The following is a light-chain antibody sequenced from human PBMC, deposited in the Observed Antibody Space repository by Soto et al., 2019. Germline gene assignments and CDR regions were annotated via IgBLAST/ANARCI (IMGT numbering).Light chain of an antibody. J-gene: IGLJ3*02. Sequence: QSVLTQPPSVSAAPGQKVTISCSGRSSNIGTNYVSWYQQLPGRAPKLVIFDNSKRPSGISDRFSGSKSGSSATLGVTGLQTGDEADYYCGTWDSDLSAEVFGGGTKLTVL. CDR3: GTWDSDLSAEV. V-gene: IGLV1-51*01. CDR1: SSNIGTNY. CDR2: DNS.